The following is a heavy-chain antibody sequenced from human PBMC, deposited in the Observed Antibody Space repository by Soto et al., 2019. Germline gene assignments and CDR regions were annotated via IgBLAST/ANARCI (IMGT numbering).Heavy chain of an antibody. V-gene: IGHV1-3*05. CDR1: GYTFTSYA. CDR3: AREGLPLDY. J-gene: IGHJ4*02. CDR2: INAGNGNT. Sequence: QVQLVQSGAEEKKPGASVKVSCKASGYTFTSYAMNWVRQAPGQRLEWMGWINAGNGNTKYSQKFQGRVTITRDTSASTAYMELRRLRYEDTAVYYCAREGLPLDYWGQGTLVTVSS. D-gene: IGHD2-15*01.